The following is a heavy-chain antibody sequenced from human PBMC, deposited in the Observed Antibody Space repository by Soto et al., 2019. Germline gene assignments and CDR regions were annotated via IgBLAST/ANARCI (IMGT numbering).Heavy chain of an antibody. CDR1: GGSISSGGYY. CDR3: ARGVANGYSYGYSSFDY. CDR2: IYYSGST. V-gene: IGHV4-31*03. J-gene: IGHJ4*02. D-gene: IGHD5-18*01. Sequence: QVQLQESGPGLVKPSQTLSLTCTVSGGSISSGGYYWSWIRQHPGKGLEWIGYIYYSGSTYYNPSLKSRVTISVDTSENQFSLKLSSVTAADTAVYYCARGVANGYSYGYSSFDYWGQGTLVTVSS.